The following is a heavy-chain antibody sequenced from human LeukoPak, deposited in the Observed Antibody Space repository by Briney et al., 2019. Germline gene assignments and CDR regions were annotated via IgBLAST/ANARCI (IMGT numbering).Heavy chain of an antibody. D-gene: IGHD3-10*01. CDR1: GGSISSYY. J-gene: IGHJ4*02. CDR2: IYYSGST. CDR3: AREGLATMIRGVTPY. Sequence: SETLSLTCTVSGGSISSYYWSWIRQPPGKGLEWIGYIYYSGSTNYNPSLKSRVTISVDTSKNQFSLKLSSVTAADTAVYYCAREGLATMIRGVTPYWGQGTLVTVSS. V-gene: IGHV4-59*01.